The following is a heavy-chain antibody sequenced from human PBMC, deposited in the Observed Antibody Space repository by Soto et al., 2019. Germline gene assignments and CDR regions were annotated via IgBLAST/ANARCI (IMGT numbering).Heavy chain of an antibody. CDR1: GFTFDDYA. V-gene: IGHV3-9*01. CDR3: SASYDFWSGSPSWYYMDV. J-gene: IGHJ6*03. CDR2: ISWSSGSI. Sequence: GGSLRLSCAASGFTFDDYAMHWVRQAPGKGLEWVSGISWSSGSIGYADSVKGRFTISRDNAKNSLYLQMNSLRAEDTALYYCSASYDFWSGSPSWYYMDVWGKGTTVTVSS. D-gene: IGHD3-3*01.